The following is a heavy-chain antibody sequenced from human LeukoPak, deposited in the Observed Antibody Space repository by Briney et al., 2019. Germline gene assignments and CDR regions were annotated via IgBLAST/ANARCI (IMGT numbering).Heavy chain of an antibody. CDR1: GFTFSSYG. CDR2: IWFDGSSQ. Sequence: GGSLRLSCAASGFTFSSYGMYWVRQAPGKGLEWVALIWFDGSSQNYADSVKGRFTISRDNSKNTLFLQMNSLRAEDTAVYYCARRGYSGRYSHGMDLWGQGTSVTVSS. V-gene: IGHV3-33*01. J-gene: IGHJ6*02. CDR3: ARRGYSGRYSHGMDL. D-gene: IGHD1-26*01.